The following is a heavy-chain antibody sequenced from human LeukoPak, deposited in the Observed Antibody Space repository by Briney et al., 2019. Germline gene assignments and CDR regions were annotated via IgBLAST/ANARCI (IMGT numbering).Heavy chain of an antibody. CDR3: ARFYGDETYFDY. D-gene: IGHD4-17*01. V-gene: IGHV3-48*03. J-gene: IGHJ4*02. Sequence: GGSLRLSCAASGFTFSSYEMNWVRQAPGKRLEWVSYISSSGSTIYYADSVKGRFTISRDNAKNSLYLQMNSLRAEDTAVYYCARFYGDETYFDYWGQGTLVTVSS. CDR1: GFTFSSYE. CDR2: ISSSGSTI.